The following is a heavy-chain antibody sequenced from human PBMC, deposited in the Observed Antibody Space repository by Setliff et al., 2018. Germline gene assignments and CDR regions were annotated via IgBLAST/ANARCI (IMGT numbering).Heavy chain of an antibody. D-gene: IGHD3-3*01. CDR1: GFTFSSYG. CDR3: AKDFWSGYVSYLDP. Sequence: PSETLSLSCAASGFTFSSYGMNWVRQAPEKGLEWVSYISSSSSTIYYADSVKGRFTISRDNAKNSLYLQMSDLRAEDTAVYYCAKDFWSGYVSYLDPWGQGTLVTVSS. V-gene: IGHV3-48*01. J-gene: IGHJ5*02. CDR2: ISSSSSTI.